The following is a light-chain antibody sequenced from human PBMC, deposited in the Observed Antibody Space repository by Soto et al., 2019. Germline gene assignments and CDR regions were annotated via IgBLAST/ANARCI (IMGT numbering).Light chain of an antibody. CDR2: GNT. Sequence: QSVLTQPPSVSGAPGQRVTISCTGSSSNIGAGYDVHWYQQLPGTAPKLLIYGNTNRPSGVPDRFSGSKSGTSASLAITGLQAEDEADYYCQSQVTSLSGYVFGTGTKLTVL. J-gene: IGLJ1*01. V-gene: IGLV1-40*01. CDR1: SSNIGAGYD. CDR3: QSQVTSLSGYV.